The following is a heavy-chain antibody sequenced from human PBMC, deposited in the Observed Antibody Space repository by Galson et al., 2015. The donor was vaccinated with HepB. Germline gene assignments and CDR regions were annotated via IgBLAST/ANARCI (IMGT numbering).Heavy chain of an antibody. D-gene: IGHD1-26*01. CDR2: ISYDGSNK. V-gene: IGHV3-30*18. CDR3: AKGNSGSDVYYYYGMDV. CDR1: GFTFSSYG. J-gene: IGHJ6*02. Sequence: SLRLSCAASGFTFSSYGMHWVRQAPGKGLEWVAVISYDGSNKYYADSVKGRFTISRDNSKNTLYLQMNSLRAEDTAVYYCAKGNSGSDVYYYYGMDVWGQGTTVTVSS.